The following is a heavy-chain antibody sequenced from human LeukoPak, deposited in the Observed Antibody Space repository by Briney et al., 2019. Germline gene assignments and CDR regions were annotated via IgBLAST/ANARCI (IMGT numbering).Heavy chain of an antibody. D-gene: IGHD6-13*01. V-gene: IGHV1-18*01. CDR2: ISAYNGNT. CDR1: GYTFTSYG. J-gene: IGHJ3*02. Sequence: GASVKVSCKASGYTFTSYGISWVRQAPGQGLEWMGWISAYNGNTNYAQKLQGRVTMTTDTSTSTAYMELRSLRSDDTAVYYCAREGWYGSTIAEDDAFDIWGQGTMVTVSS. CDR3: AREGWYGSTIAEDDAFDI.